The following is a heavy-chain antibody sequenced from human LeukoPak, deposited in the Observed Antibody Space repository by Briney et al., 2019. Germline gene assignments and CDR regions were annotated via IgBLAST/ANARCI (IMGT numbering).Heavy chain of an antibody. CDR1: GFAFNNYA. V-gene: IGHV3-23*01. Sequence: PGGSLRLSCAVSGFAFNNYAMSWVRQAPGKGLEWVSAISGSGGSTYYADSVKGRFTISRDNSKNALYLQMNSLRAEDAAVYYCAKLLYYYDSSQPYWGQGTLVTVSS. D-gene: IGHD3-22*01. J-gene: IGHJ4*02. CDR3: AKLLYYYDSSQPY. CDR2: ISGSGGST.